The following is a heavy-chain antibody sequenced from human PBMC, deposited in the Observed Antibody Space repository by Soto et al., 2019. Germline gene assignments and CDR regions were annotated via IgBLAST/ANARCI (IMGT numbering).Heavy chain of an antibody. J-gene: IGHJ4*02. Sequence: ASVKVSCKASGYTFTSYDINWVRQATGQGLEWMGWMNPNSGNTGYAQKFQGRVTMTRNTSISTAYMELSSLRSEDTAAYYCARGLYVDTAMVSGYWGQGTLVTVSS. CDR1: GYTFTSYD. CDR3: ARGLYVDTAMVSGY. CDR2: MNPNSGNT. D-gene: IGHD5-18*01. V-gene: IGHV1-8*01.